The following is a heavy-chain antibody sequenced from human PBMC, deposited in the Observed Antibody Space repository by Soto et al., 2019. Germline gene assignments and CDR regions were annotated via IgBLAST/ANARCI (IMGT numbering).Heavy chain of an antibody. CDR2: IIPIFGTA. V-gene: IGHV1-69*01. Sequence: QVQLVQSGAEVKKPGSSVKVSCKASGGTFSSYSINWVRQAPGQGLEWMGGIIPIFGTANYAQKFQGRVTLTADESTRTAHMELSSLRNEDTAVYYCASPFQSWPGGWYFDLWGRGTLVTVSS. D-gene: IGHD3-16*01. CDR3: ASPFQSWPGGWYFDL. CDR1: GGTFSSYS. J-gene: IGHJ2*01.